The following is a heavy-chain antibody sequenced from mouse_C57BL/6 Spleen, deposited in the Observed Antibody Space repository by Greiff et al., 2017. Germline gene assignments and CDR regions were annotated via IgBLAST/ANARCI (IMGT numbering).Heavy chain of an antibody. D-gene: IGHD1-1*01. CDR1: GFSLTSYG. Sequence: VKVVEPGPGLVAPSQSLSITCNVSGFSLTSYGVDWVRQSPGQGLEWLGVIWGVGSTNYNSAIKSRQSISKDNSTSQVFLKMNSLQTDDTAMYYCARDYYGSFDYWGQGTTLTVSS. J-gene: IGHJ2*01. V-gene: IGHV2-6*01. CDR3: ARDYYGSFDY. CDR2: IWGVGST.